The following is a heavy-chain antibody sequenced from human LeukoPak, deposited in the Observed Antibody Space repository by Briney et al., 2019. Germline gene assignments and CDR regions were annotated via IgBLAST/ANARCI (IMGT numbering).Heavy chain of an antibody. CDR2: IRYDGSNK. Sequence: GGSLRLSCAASGFTFSSYGMHWVRQAPGKGLEWVAFIRYDGSNKHYADSVKGRFTISRDNSKNTLYLQMSSLRAEDTAFYYCAKVATAMARGFYYMDVWGKGTTVTISS. D-gene: IGHD5-18*01. CDR1: GFTFSSYG. CDR3: AKVATAMARGFYYMDV. J-gene: IGHJ6*03. V-gene: IGHV3-30*02.